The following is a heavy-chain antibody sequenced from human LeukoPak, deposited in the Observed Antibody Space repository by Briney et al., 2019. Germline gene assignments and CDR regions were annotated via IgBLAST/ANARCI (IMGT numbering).Heavy chain of an antibody. D-gene: IGHD6-13*01. CDR1: GYSFTSYW. CDR2: IYPGDSDT. J-gene: IGHJ4*02. CDR3: ARKKAPYSSSWYGFDY. V-gene: IGHV5-51*01. Sequence: GESLKISCKGSGYSFTSYWIVWVRQMPGKGLEWMGIIYPGDSDTRYSPSFQGQVTISADKSISTAYLQWSSLKASDTAMYYCARKKAPYSSSWYGFDYWGQGTLVTVSS.